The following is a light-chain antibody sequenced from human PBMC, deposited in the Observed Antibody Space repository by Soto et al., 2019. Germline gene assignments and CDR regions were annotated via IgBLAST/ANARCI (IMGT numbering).Light chain of an antibody. CDR3: QQNNKWPPVT. Sequence: EVVMTQSPATVSVSPGEGVTLSCRASQTISNDLAWYQQKPGQAPRLLIYGASTRATGVPARFSGGGSLTEFTLTISSLQSEDFAFYYCQQNNKWPPVTFGGGTKVEIK. CDR1: QTISND. CDR2: GAS. V-gene: IGKV3-15*01. J-gene: IGKJ4*01.